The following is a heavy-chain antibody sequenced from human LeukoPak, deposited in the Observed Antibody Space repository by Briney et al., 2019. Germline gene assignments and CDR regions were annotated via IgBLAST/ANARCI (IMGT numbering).Heavy chain of an antibody. J-gene: IGHJ3*02. CDR2: IYSGGNT. D-gene: IGHD3-22*01. V-gene: IGHV3-53*01. CDR3: AGGHSSGYYSNARDI. Sequence: GGSLRLSCAASGFTVSTNYMNWVRQAPGKGLEWVSVIYSGGNTFHADSVKGRFTISRDNSENTLFLQMNSLRAEDTAVYYCAGGHSSGYYSNARDIWGQGTMVTVSS. CDR1: GFTVSTNY.